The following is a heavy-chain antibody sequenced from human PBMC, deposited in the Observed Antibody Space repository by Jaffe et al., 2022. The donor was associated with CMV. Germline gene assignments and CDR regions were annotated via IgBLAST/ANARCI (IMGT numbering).Heavy chain of an antibody. V-gene: IGHV4-39*01. D-gene: IGHD1-7*01. CDR3: ARLRGTTPYYYYYYMDV. J-gene: IGHJ6*03. Sequence: QLQLQESGPGLVKPSETLSLTCTVSGGSISSSSYYWGWIRQPPGKGLEWIGSIYYSGSTYYNPSLKSRVTISVDTSKNQFSLKLSSVTAADTAVYYCARLRGTTPYYYYYYMDVWGKGTTVTVSS. CDR1: GGSISSSSYY. CDR2: IYYSGST.